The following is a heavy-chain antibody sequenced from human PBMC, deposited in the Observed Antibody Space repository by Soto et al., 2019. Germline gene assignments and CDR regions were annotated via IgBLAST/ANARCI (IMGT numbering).Heavy chain of an antibody. CDR2: ISASGGTT. J-gene: IGHJ4*02. V-gene: IGHV3-23*01. CDR3: AKDRRDYGSGSYYSDY. Sequence: EVQLLESGGGSVQPGGSLRLSCEASGFIFSSYAMSWVRQAPGKGLEWVSDISASGGTTYEADSVKGRFTISRDSSKNTLYLQMKSLRAEDTAVYYCAKDRRDYGSGSYYSDYWGQGTLVTVSS. CDR1: GFIFSSYA. D-gene: IGHD3-10*01.